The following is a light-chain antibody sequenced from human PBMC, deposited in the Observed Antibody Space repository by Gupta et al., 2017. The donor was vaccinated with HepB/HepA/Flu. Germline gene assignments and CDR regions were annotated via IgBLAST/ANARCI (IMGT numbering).Light chain of an antibody. CDR2: EVS. CDR3: SSYASGSTLVV. J-gene: IGLJ2*01. CDR1: SSDVGGYKY. V-gene: IGLV2-14*01. Sequence: QSALTQPASVSGSPGQSITIPCPGTSSDVGGYKYVSWYPQRPGKAPKLVIYEVSVRPSGVSNRFSGSKSGDTASLTISGLQAEDEADYYCSSYASGSTLVVFGGGTKLTVL.